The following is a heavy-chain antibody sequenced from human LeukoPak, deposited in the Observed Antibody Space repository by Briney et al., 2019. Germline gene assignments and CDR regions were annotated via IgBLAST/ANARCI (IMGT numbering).Heavy chain of an antibody. D-gene: IGHD3-16*02. CDR3: ARSLGDLSYTSFNY. Sequence: ASETLSLTCTVSDYSIRRGYYWGWIGQPPGKGLEWIATIYHTGSTYYNPSLKSRVTMSVDTSKNQFSLKLRSLTAADTAVYYCARSLGDLSYTSFNYWGQGILVTVSS. V-gene: IGHV4-38-2*02. J-gene: IGHJ4*02. CDR1: DYSIRRGYY. CDR2: IYHTGST.